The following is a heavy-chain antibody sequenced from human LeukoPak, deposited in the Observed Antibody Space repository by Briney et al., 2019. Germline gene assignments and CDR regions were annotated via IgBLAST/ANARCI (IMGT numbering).Heavy chain of an antibody. D-gene: IGHD3-3*01. CDR2: IYYSGST. J-gene: IGHJ4*02. V-gene: IGHV4-59*08. CDR3: ARHADFWSGSMDFDY. Sequence: SETLSLTCTVSGGSISSCYWSWIRQPPGKGLEWIGYIYYSGSTNYNPSLKSRVTISVDTSKNQFSLKLSSVTAADTAVYYCARHADFWSGSMDFDYWGQGTLVTVSS. CDR1: GGSISSCY.